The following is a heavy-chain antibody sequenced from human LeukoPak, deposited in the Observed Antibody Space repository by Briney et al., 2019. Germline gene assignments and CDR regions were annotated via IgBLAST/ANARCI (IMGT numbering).Heavy chain of an antibody. CDR1: GASVTTNTHY. Sequence: PSETLSLTCAVSGASVTTNTHYWGWLRQAPGKGLEWVASVYSTGSTYYNPSLQSRVTLSVDTSRNQVFLKLDSVTAADTAVYYCASSYGYFDYWGQGTLVTVSS. CDR2: VYSTGST. CDR3: ASSYGYFDY. V-gene: IGHV4-39*07. D-gene: IGHD5-18*01. J-gene: IGHJ4*02.